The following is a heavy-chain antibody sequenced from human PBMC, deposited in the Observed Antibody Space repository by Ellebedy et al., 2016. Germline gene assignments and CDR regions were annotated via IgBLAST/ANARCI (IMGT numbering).Heavy chain of an antibody. CDR1: GFNFSGRW. CDR2: INKDGSAK. V-gene: IGHV3-7*01. J-gene: IGHJ4*02. D-gene: IGHD3-3*01. CDR3: ARDLEFESRGCEFDY. Sequence: GGSLRLSCAASGFNFSGRWMSWVRQAPGKGLDWVASINKDGSAKYYVDSVKVRFTISRDNARNSLYLQMNSLRAEDMAVYYCARDLEFESRGCEFDYWGQGILVTVSS.